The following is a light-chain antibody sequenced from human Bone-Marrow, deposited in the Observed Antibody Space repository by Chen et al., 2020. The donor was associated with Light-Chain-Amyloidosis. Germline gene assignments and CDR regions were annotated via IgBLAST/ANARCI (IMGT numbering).Light chain of an antibody. CDR3: QVWDRSSDRPV. CDR2: DDS. Sequence: SYVLTQPSSVSVAPGQTATIARGGNNIGSTSVYWYQQTPGQAPLLVVYDDSDRPSGIPERLSGSNSGNTATLTISRVEAGDEADYYCQVWDRSSDRPVFGGGTKLTVL. CDR1: NIGSTS. V-gene: IGLV3-21*02. J-gene: IGLJ3*02.